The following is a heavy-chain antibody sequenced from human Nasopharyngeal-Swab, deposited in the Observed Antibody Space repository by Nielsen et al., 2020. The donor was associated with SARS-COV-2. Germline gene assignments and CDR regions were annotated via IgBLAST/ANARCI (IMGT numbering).Heavy chain of an antibody. V-gene: IGHV3-7*01. D-gene: IGHD6-13*01. Sequence: GESLKISCAASGFTFSSYWMSWVRQAPGKGLEWVANIKQDGSEKYYVDSVKGRFTISRDNAKNSLYLQMNSLRAEDTAAYYCARDSFSSVGAAGSSHYYYYGMDVWGQGTTVTVSS. CDR1: GFTFSSYW. J-gene: IGHJ6*02. CDR3: ARDSFSSVGAAGSSHYYYYGMDV. CDR2: IKQDGSEK.